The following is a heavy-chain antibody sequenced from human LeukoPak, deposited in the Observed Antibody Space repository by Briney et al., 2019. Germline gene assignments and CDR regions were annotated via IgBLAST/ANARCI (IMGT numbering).Heavy chain of an antibody. D-gene: IGHD4-17*01. CDR2: IIPIFGTA. J-gene: IGHJ6*02. CDR3: ARASDYSLGYYDGMDV. V-gene: IGHV1-69*13. Sequence: SVKVSCKASGGTFSSYAISWVRQAPGQGLEWMGGIIPIFGTASYAQKFQGRVTITADESTSTAYMELSSLRSEDTAEYYGARASDYSLGYYDGMDVWGQGTTVTVSS. CDR1: GGTFSSYA.